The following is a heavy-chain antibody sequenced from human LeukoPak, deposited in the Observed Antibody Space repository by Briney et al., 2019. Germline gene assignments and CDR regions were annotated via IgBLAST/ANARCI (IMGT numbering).Heavy chain of an antibody. CDR3: TRRAARWQFDL. J-gene: IGHJ2*01. CDR1: GFSFDDYA. CDR2: INWKTGNG. V-gene: IGHV3-9*01. Sequence: GSSLRLSCAVSGFSFDDYAMHWVRQAPGRGLEGVSGINWKTGNGIYADSVKGRFTISRDNAKNSLYLQMSSLRAEDTAFYYCTRRAARWQFDLWGRGTLLTVSS. D-gene: IGHD5-24*01.